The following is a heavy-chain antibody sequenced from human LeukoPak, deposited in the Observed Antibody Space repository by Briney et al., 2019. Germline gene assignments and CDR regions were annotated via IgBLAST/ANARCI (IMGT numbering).Heavy chain of an antibody. V-gene: IGHV4-61*02. Sequence: SETLSLTCTVSGGSISSGSYYWSWIRQPAGKGLEWIERIYSSGSTNYNPSLKSRVTISEKTAKNQFSLKLSSVTAADTAVYYCARDGYYDILTGYYYYYMDVWGKGTTVTVSS. CDR1: GGSISSGSYY. D-gene: IGHD3-9*01. J-gene: IGHJ6*03. CDR2: IYSSGST. CDR3: ARDGYYDILTGYYYYYMDV.